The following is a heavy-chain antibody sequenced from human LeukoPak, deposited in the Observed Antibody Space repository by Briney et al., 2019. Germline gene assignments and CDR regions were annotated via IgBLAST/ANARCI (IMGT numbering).Heavy chain of an antibody. CDR3: ARAGPSSSWHQFDY. Sequence: GGSLRLSCAASGFTVSRNYMSWVRQAPGKGLEWVSVIYSGGRTYYADSVKGRFTISRDNSKNTLYFQMNSLRAEDTAVYYCARAGPSSSWHQFDYWGQGTLVTVSS. V-gene: IGHV3-66*01. CDR1: GFTVSRNY. J-gene: IGHJ4*02. CDR2: IYSGGRT. D-gene: IGHD6-13*01.